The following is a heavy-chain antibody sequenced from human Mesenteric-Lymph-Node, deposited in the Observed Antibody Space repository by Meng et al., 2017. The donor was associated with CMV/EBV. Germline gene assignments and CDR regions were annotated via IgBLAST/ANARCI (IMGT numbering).Heavy chain of an antibody. V-gene: IGHV3-7*01. CDR2: IKQDGSET. Sequence: GESLKISCAASGFTFSKAWMSWVRQAPGKGLEWVANIKQDGSETYYVDSVKGRFTISRDNAKKSLYLQMNNLRAEDTAFYYCARINDYGGAHYGMDVWGQGTTVTVSS. J-gene: IGHJ6*02. CDR3: ARINDYGGAHYGMDV. CDR1: GFTFSKAW. D-gene: IGHD4/OR15-4a*01.